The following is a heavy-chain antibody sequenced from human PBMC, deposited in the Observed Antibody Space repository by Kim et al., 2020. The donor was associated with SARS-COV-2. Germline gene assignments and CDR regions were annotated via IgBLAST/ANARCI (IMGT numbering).Heavy chain of an antibody. CDR3: AREGGFSGRTQVGMDV. D-gene: IGHD3-10*01. Sequence: ASVKVSCKASGYTFTTYAMHWVRQAPGQRPEWMGWINCGTGNTKYSQRFQDRITITRDTSASSAYMELRSLRSEDTGVYYCAREGGFSGRTQVGMDVWGQGSTVTVSS. CDR2: INCGTGNT. V-gene: IGHV1-3*01. CDR1: GYTFTTYA. J-gene: IGHJ6*02.